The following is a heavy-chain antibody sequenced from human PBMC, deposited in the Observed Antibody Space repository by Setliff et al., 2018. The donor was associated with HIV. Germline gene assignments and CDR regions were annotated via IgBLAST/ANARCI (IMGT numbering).Heavy chain of an antibody. CDR3: ARPYSYSSGWYFPWRDYYYMDV. V-gene: IGHV4-39*01. D-gene: IGHD6-19*01. CDR1: GGSISSSSYY. CDR2: IYYSGST. Sequence: SETLSLTCTVSGGSISSSSYYWGWIRQPPGKGLEWIGSIYYSGSTYYNPSLKSRVTISVDTSKNQFSLKLSSVAAADTAVYYCARPYSYSSGWYFPWRDYYYMDVWGKGTTVTVSS. J-gene: IGHJ6*03.